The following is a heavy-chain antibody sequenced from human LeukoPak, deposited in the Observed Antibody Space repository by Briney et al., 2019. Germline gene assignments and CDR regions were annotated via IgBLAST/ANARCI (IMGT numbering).Heavy chain of an antibody. CDR3: ARGYCSSTSCRSSNHDY. Sequence: ASVKVSCKASGYTFTGYYMHWVRQAPGQGLEWMGWINPNSGGTNYAQKFQGGVTMTRDTSISTAYMELSRLRSGDTAVYYCARGYCSSTSCRSSNHDYWGQGTLVTVSS. CDR1: GYTFTGYY. V-gene: IGHV1-2*02. D-gene: IGHD2-2*01. J-gene: IGHJ4*02. CDR2: INPNSGGT.